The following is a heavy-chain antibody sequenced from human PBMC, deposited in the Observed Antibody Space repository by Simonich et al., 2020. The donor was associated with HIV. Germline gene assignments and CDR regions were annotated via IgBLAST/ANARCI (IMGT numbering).Heavy chain of an antibody. CDR1: GYTFTNYD. CDR2: MNPNSGNT. V-gene: IGHV1-8*03. J-gene: IGHJ4*02. Sequence: QVQLVQSGAEVKKPGASVKVSCKASGYTFTNYDINWVRQATGQGLEWMGWMNPNSGNTGYAQKFQGRVTITRNTSISTAYMELSSLRSEDTAVYYCARDYYYYDSSGNFLFDYWGQGTLVTVSS. D-gene: IGHD3-22*01. CDR3: ARDYYYYDSSGNFLFDY.